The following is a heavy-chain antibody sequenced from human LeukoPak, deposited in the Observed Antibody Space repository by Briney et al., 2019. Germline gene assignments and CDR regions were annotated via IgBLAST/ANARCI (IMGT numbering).Heavy chain of an antibody. J-gene: IGHJ5*02. Sequence: SETLSLTCIVSLGSISSYYWSWIRPPAGEGLEWIGRIYTSGSTNYNPSPESRVTMSADTTNNHFPLKLSSVTAADWAVFYCARGLVEGNGCIFDPWGQGTLVTVSS. V-gene: IGHV4-4*07. CDR1: LGSISSYY. CDR2: IYTSGST. CDR3: ARGLVEGNGCIFDP. D-gene: IGHD6-19*01.